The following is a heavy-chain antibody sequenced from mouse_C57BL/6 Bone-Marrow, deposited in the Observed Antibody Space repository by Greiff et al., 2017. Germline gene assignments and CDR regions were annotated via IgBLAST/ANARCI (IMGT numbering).Heavy chain of an antibody. CDR2: INPGSGGT. D-gene: IGHD4-1*01. CDR1: GYAFTNYL. CDR3: ARLGRRYFDV. V-gene: IGHV1-54*01. Sequence: VQLQESGAELVRPGTSVKVSCKASGYAFTNYLIEWVKQRPGQGLEWIGVINPGSGGTNYNEKFKGKATLTADKSSSTAYMQLSSLTSEDSAVXFCARLGRRYFDVWGTGTTVTVSS. J-gene: IGHJ1*03.